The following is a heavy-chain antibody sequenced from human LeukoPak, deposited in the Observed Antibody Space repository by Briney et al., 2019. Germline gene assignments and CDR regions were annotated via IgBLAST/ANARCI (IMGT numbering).Heavy chain of an antibody. CDR1: GFTFSSYS. V-gene: IGHV3-21*01. J-gene: IGHJ4*02. CDR3: TKDLTGAEDY. CDR2: ISSSSSYI. D-gene: IGHD7-27*01. Sequence: GGSLRLSCAASGFTFSSYSMNWVRQAPGKGLEWVSSISSSSSYIYYADSVKGRFTISRDNAKNSLYLQMNSLRDEDTAVYYCTKDLTGAEDYWGQGTLVTVSS.